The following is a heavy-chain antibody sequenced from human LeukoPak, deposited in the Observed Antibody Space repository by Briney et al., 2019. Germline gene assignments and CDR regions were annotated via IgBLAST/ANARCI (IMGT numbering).Heavy chain of an antibody. J-gene: IGHJ4*02. CDR3: ARGGYYGSGSYARGLFDY. Sequence: GSLRLSCAASGFTFSSYGMHWVRQAPGKGLEWVAFIRYDGSNKYYADSVKGRFTISRDNSKNTLYLQMNSLRAEDTAVYYCARGGYYGSGSYARGLFDYWGQGTLVTVSS. CDR2: IRYDGSNK. V-gene: IGHV3-30*02. CDR1: GFTFSSYG. D-gene: IGHD3-10*01.